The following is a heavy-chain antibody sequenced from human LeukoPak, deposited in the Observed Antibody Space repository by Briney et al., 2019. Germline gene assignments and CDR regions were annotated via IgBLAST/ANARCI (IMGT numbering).Heavy chain of an antibody. J-gene: IGHJ4*02. CDR3: AKGGRSGYDHLAY. V-gene: IGHV3-23*01. D-gene: IGHD5-12*01. CDR1: GFTFNIYA. Sequence: GGSLRLSCAPSGFTFNIYAMHWVRQAPGKGLVWVSRISNSGGSTYYADSVKGRFTISRDNSKNTMYLQMNSLRAEDTAVYYCAKGGRSGYDHLAYWGQGTLVTVSS. CDR2: ISNSGGST.